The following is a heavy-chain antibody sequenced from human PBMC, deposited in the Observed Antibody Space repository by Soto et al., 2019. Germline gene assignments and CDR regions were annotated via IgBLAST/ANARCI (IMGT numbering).Heavy chain of an antibody. CDR3: ARVRHSFGLDV. V-gene: IGHV4-31*03. CDR1: GGSITGAYY. D-gene: IGHD2-15*01. CDR2: IHYRGTT. Sequence: QVQLQESGPGLVKSSETLSLTCNDSGGSITGAYYWNWIRQHPGKGLEWIGSIHYRGTTASNPSLTSRTTIWLERSKNQFALKLSSVTAADTAVYYCARVRHSFGLDVWGQGTTVTASS. J-gene: IGHJ6*02.